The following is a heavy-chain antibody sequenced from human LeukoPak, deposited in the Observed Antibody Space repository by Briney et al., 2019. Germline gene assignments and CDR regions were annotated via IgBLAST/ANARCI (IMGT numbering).Heavy chain of an antibody. D-gene: IGHD3-9*01. V-gene: IGHV3-30-3*02. CDR2: ISYDGSNK. J-gene: IGHJ4*02. Sequence: GGSLRLSCAASGFTFSSYAMHWVRQAPGKGLEWVAVISYDGSNKYYADSVKGRFTISRDNSKNTLYLQMNSLRAEDTAVYYCAKPHWLSGDYFDYWGQGTLVTVSS. CDR3: AKPHWLSGDYFDY. CDR1: GFTFSSYA.